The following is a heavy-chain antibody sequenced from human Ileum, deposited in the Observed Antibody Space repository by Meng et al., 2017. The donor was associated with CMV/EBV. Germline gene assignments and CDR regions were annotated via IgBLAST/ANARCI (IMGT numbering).Heavy chain of an antibody. CDR3: ARDVWGFDY. J-gene: IGHJ4*02. Sequence: QVPLLQSGAEVKKPGASVKISCKTSGYTFTDHNIGWVRQAPGQGLEWVGWISLGNGQTVYGHKVQGRVTVTTDTSTSTAYMELRSLRSDDTAMYYCARDVWGFDYWGQGTLVTVSS. CDR1: GYTFTDHN. D-gene: IGHD7-27*01. V-gene: IGHV1-18*04. CDR2: ISLGNGQT.